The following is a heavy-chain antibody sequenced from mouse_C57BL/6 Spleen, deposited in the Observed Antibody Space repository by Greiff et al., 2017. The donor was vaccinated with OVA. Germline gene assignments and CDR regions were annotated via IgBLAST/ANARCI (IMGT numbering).Heavy chain of an antibody. V-gene: IGHV5-17*01. D-gene: IGHD1-1*01. CDR1: GFTFSDYG. Sequence: EVQLVESGGGLVKPGGSLKLSCAASGFTFSDYGMHWVRQAPEKGLEWVAYISRGSSTIYYADTVKGRFTISRDNAKNTLCLQMTSLRSEETAMYDCARRTTVVATNFDVWGTGTTVTVSS. J-gene: IGHJ1*03. CDR2: ISRGSSTI. CDR3: ARRTTVVATNFDV.